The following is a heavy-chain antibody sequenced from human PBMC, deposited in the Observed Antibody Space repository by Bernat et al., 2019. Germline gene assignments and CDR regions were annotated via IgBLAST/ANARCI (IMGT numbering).Heavy chain of an antibody. Sequence: QVQLVESGGGVVQPGRSLRLSCAASGFTFSSYAMHWVRQAPGKGLEWVAVISYDGSNKYYADSVKGRFTISRDNSKNTLYLQMNSLRAEDTAVYYCARGPLRYSTPDYWGQGTLVTVSS. V-gene: IGHV3-30-3*01. CDR2: ISYDGSNK. J-gene: IGHJ4*02. CDR3: ARGPLRYSTPDY. CDR1: GFTFSSYA. D-gene: IGHD4-11*01.